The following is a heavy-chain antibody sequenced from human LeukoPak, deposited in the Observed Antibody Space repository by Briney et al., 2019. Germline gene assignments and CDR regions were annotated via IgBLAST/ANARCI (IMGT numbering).Heavy chain of an antibody. CDR2: ISAYNGNT. Sequence: ASVKVSCKASGYTFTSYGISWVRQAPGQGLEWMGWISAYNGNTNYAQKLQGRVTMTTDTSTSTAYMELRSLRSDDTAVYYCARNLYYYGSGSVYYYYMDVWGKGTTVTVSS. V-gene: IGHV1-18*01. D-gene: IGHD3-10*01. CDR1: GYTFTSYG. J-gene: IGHJ6*03. CDR3: ARNLYYYGSGSVYYYYMDV.